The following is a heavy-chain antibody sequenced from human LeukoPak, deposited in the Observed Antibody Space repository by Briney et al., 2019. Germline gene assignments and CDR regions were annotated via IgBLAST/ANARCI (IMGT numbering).Heavy chain of an antibody. J-gene: IGHJ4*02. Sequence: GGSLRLSCAASGFTVSSSYMYWVRQAPGKGLEWVSFFYRGDSTYYAESVRGRFTISRDNSKNTLYLLMNSLIPEDTAVYYCAREVVSTPSYFDSWGQGTLLTVSS. D-gene: IGHD2-15*01. V-gene: IGHV3-53*01. CDR1: GFTVSSSY. CDR3: AREVVSTPSYFDS. CDR2: FYRGDST.